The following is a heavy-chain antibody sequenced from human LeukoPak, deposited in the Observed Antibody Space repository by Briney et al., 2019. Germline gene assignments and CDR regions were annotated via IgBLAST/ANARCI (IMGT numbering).Heavy chain of an antibody. CDR3: ARHLIRSSGGAFDI. CDR1: GGSISSGDYY. D-gene: IGHD3-22*01. Sequence: SQTLSLTCTVSGGSISSGDYYWSWIRQPPGKGLEWIGYIYYSGSTYYNPSLKSRVTISVDTSKNQFSLKLSSVTAAGTAVYYCARHLIRSSGGAFDIWGQGTMVTVSS. V-gene: IGHV4-30-4*01. J-gene: IGHJ3*02. CDR2: IYYSGST.